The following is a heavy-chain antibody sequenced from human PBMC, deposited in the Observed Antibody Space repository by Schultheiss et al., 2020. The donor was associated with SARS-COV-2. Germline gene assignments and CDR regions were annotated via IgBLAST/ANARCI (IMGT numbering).Heavy chain of an antibody. CDR1: GYTLTELS. CDR3: AADSPQGRLSYYYGMDV. CDR2: FDPEDGET. D-gene: IGHD6-25*01. J-gene: IGHJ6*02. Sequence: ASVKVSCKVSGYTLTELSMHWVRQAPGKGLEWMGGFDPEDGETIYAQKFQGRVTMITDTSVNAADMELRSLRSDDTAVYYCAADSPQGRLSYYYGMDVWGQGTTVTVSS. V-gene: IGHV1-24*01.